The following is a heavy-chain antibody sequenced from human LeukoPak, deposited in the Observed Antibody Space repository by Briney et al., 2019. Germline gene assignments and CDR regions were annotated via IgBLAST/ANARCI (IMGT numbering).Heavy chain of an antibody. V-gene: IGHV4-39*02. Sequence: SETLSLTCTVSGGSVSSSGYYWGWVRQPPGKGLEWIASVFYTGSTYYNPSLKSRVSISVDTSKNQFSLKLTAVTAADTAVDFCARERSNFGGTFDLWGQGKMVTVSS. J-gene: IGHJ3*01. D-gene: IGHD3-10*01. CDR1: GGSVSSSGYY. CDR2: VFYTGST. CDR3: ARERSNFGGTFDL.